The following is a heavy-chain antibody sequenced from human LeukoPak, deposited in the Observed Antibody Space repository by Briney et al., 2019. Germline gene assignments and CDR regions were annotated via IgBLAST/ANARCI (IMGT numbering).Heavy chain of an antibody. D-gene: IGHD2-2*02. Sequence: GGSLRLSCAASGFIFDDYGMNWVRQIPGKGLEWVSGINWNGGITGYVDSVKGRFTISRDNSKNTLYLQMNSLRAEDTAVYYCAKDIPMSWGQGTLVTVSS. CDR2: INWNGGIT. V-gene: IGHV3-20*04. CDR3: AKDIPMS. CDR1: GFIFDDYG. J-gene: IGHJ5*02.